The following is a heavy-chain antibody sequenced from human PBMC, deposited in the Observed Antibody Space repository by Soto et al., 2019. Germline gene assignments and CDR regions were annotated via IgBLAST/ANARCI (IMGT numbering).Heavy chain of an antibody. J-gene: IGHJ5*02. CDR1: GFTFSSYV. CDR3: TKDLEEVRTFGVVIKPNWFDP. CDR2: ISGNGGGT. Sequence: EVHLLDSGGGLAQPGGSLRLSCAASGFTFSSYVMTWVRQAPGKGLEWVSSISGNGGGTYYADAVKGRFTISRDNSRNTMYRVMNSLRAGDTAVYYCTKDLEEVRTFGVVIKPNWFDPWGQGTLVTVSS. D-gene: IGHD3-3*01. V-gene: IGHV3-23*01.